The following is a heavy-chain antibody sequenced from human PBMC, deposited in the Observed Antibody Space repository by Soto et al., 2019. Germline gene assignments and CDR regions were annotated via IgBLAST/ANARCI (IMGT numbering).Heavy chain of an antibody. CDR3: ATQYYDFWSGYYYDAFDI. CDR2: ISSSSSYI. V-gene: IGHV3-21*01. J-gene: IGHJ3*02. CDR1: GFTFSSYS. D-gene: IGHD3-3*01. Sequence: EVQLVESGGGLVKPGGSLRLSCAASGFTFSSYSMNWVRQAPGKGLEWVSSISSSSSYIYYADSVKDRFTISRDNAKNSLYLQMNSLRAEDTAVYYCATQYYDFWSGYYYDAFDIWGQGTMVTVSS.